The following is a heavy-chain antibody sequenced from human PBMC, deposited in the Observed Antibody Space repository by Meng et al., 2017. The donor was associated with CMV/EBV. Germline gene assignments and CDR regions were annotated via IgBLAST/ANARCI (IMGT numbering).Heavy chain of an antibody. D-gene: IGHD3-16*01. V-gene: IGHV4-38-2*02. CDR1: GYSISSGYY. Sequence: SETLSLTCTVSGYSISSGYYWGWIRQPPGKGLEWIGSIYHSGSTYYNPSLKSRVTISVDKSKNQFSLKLSSVTAADTAVYYCARVGVGYDSAFDPWGQGTLVTVSS. J-gene: IGHJ5*02. CDR3: ARVGVGYDSAFDP. CDR2: IYHSGST.